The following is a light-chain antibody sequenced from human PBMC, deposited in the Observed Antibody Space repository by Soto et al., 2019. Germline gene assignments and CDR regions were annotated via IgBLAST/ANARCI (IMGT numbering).Light chain of an antibody. CDR2: GAS. V-gene: IGKV3-20*01. Sequence: EIVLTQSPGTLSLSPGERATLSCRASQSVSSSYLAWYQQKPGQAPRLLIYGASGRATGIPDRFSGSGSGTDFTLTISRLEPEDFAVYYCQQYGSPPPGTFGGGTKVDIK. CDR1: QSVSSSY. J-gene: IGKJ4*01. CDR3: QQYGSPPPGT.